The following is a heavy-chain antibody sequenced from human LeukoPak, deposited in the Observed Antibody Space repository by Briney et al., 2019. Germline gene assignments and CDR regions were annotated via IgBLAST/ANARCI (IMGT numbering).Heavy chain of an antibody. J-gene: IGHJ6*03. Sequence: NASETLSLTCAVYGGSFSGYYWSWIRQPPGKGLEWIGEINHSGSTNYNPSLKSRVTISVDTSRNQFSLKLSSVTAADTAVYYCAREQAAVAGPRYYYYYYMDVCGKGTTVTVSS. V-gene: IGHV4-34*01. CDR2: INHSGST. D-gene: IGHD6-19*01. CDR1: GGSFSGYY. CDR3: AREQAAVAGPRYYYYYYMDV.